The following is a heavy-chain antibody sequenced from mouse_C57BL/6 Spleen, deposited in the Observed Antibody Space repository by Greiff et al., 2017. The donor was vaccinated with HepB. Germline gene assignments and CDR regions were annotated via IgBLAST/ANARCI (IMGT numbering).Heavy chain of an antibody. CDR2: INPSSGYT. D-gene: IGHD1-1*01. CDR1: GYTFTSYW. CDR3: ARSGSFPYYAMDY. J-gene: IGHJ4*01. Sequence: QVQLQQSGAELAKPGASVKLSCKASGYTFTSYWIHWVKQRPGQGLEWIGYINPSSGYTKYNQKFKDKATLTADKSSSTAYMQLSSLTYEDSAVYYCARSGSFPYYAMDYWGQGTSVTVSS. V-gene: IGHV1-7*01.